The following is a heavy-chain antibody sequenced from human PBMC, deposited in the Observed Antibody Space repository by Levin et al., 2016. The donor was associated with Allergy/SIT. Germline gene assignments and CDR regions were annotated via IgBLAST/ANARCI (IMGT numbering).Heavy chain of an antibody. CDR1: GYSFTSYW. J-gene: IGHJ4*02. D-gene: IGHD3-16*01. CDR3: ARHSALTFGALPDY. Sequence: KVSCKGSGYSFTSYWIGWVRQMPGKGLEWMGRIDPSDSYTNYSPSFQGQVTISADKSISTAYLQWSSLKASDTAMYYCARHSALTFGALPDYWGQGTLVTVSS. CDR2: IDPSDSYT. V-gene: IGHV5-10-1*04.